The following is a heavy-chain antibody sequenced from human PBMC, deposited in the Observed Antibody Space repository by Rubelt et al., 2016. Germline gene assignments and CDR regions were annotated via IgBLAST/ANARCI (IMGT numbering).Heavy chain of an antibody. D-gene: IGHD6-19*01. CDR3: ARGLEVSSGWYLFY. V-gene: IGHV1-69*04. CDR2: IIPILGIA. Sequence: VKVSCKASGYTFTSYAISWVRQAPGQGLEWMGRIIPILGIANYAQKFQGRVTITADKSTSTAYMELSSLRSEDTAVYYCARGLEVSSGWYLFYWGQGTLVTVSS. J-gene: IGHJ4*02. CDR1: GYTFTSYA.